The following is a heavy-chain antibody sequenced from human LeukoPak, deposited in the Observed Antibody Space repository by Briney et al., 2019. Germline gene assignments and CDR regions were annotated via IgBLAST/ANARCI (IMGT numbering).Heavy chain of an antibody. CDR1: GFTFSNYG. CDR3: AKEFYQLLDPYYFDY. D-gene: IGHD2-2*01. J-gene: IGHJ4*02. CDR2: ISYDGSNK. V-gene: IGHV3-30*18. Sequence: GGSLRLSCAVSGFTFSNYGMHWVRQAPGKGLEWVALISYDGSNKYYADSVRGRFTISRDNSKNTLYLQMNSLRGEDTAVYYCAKEFYQLLDPYYFDYWGQGTLVTVSS.